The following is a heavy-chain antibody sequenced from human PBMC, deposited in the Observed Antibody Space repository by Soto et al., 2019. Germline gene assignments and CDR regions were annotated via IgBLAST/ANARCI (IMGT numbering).Heavy chain of an antibody. D-gene: IGHD2-15*01. CDR3: ARSTLTYAQVVAATSFDY. V-gene: IGHV4-39*06. Sequence: SETLSLTCTVSGGAISSSSYYWGWIRQPPGKGLEGIGSIYYSGSTYYTPSLKRRVTISVDTSKNQFPLKLTSVTAADTAVYYCARSTLTYAQVVAATSFDYWGQGTLVTVSS. CDR2: IYYSGST. CDR1: GGAISSSSYY. J-gene: IGHJ4*02.